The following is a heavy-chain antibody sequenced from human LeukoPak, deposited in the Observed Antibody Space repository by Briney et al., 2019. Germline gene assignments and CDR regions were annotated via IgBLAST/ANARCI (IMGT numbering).Heavy chain of an antibody. CDR2: IWYDGSNE. D-gene: IGHD3-22*01. CDR3: ARAVYYDSSGYYYGDY. Sequence: PGGSLRLSCAASGFTFSRYVMHWVRQAPGKGLQWVALIWYDGSNEYYTDSVKGRFTISRDNSKNTLYLQMNSLRAEDTAVYYCARAVYYDSSGYYYGDYWGQGTLVTVSS. V-gene: IGHV3-33*01. CDR1: GFTFSRYV. J-gene: IGHJ4*02.